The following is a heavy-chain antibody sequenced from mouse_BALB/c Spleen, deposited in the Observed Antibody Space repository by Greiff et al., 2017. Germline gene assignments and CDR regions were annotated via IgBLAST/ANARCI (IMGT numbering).Heavy chain of an antibody. Sequence: EVMLVESGGGLVKPGGSLKLSCAASGFTFSSYAMSWVRQTPEKRLEWVATISSGGSYTYYPDSVKGRFTISRDNAKNTLYLQMSSLRSEDTAMYYCARGEITAGAYWGQGTLVTVSA. V-gene: IGHV5-9-1*01. CDR3: ARGEITAGAY. J-gene: IGHJ3*01. CDR1: GFTFSSYA. D-gene: IGHD2-4*01. CDR2: ISSGGSYT.